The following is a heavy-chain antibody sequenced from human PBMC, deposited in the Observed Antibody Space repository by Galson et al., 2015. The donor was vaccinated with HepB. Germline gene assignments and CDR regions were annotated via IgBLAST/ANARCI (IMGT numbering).Heavy chain of an antibody. CDR2: ISAHSGDT. D-gene: IGHD4/OR15-4a*01. CDR1: GYTFTTNG. CDR3: ARDRDYRLDY. Sequence: SVKVSCRASGYTFTTNGISWVRQAPGQGLEWMGWISAHSGDTKYAQKLQGRVTMTRDTSTSTVYVELRSLRSDDTAAYCCARDRDYRLDYWGQGTLVTVSS. J-gene: IGHJ4*02. V-gene: IGHV1-18*04.